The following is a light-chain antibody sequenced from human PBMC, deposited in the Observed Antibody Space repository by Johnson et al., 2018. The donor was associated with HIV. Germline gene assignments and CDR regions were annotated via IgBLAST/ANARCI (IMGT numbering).Light chain of an antibody. CDR1: SSNVGNNY. CDR2: ENN. CDR3: ATWDDSLNGQV. V-gene: IGLV1-51*02. Sequence: QSVLTQPPSVSAAPGQKVTISCSGSSSNVGNNYVSWYQCLPGTAPKLLIFENNKRPSGIPDRFSGSKSGTSATLGITGLQTGDEADYYCATWDDSLNGQVFGTGTDVAVL. J-gene: IGLJ1*01.